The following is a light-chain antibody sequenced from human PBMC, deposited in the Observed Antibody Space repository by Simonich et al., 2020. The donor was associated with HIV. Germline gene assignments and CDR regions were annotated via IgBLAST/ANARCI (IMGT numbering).Light chain of an antibody. Sequence: DIVMTQSPDSLAVSLGERATINCKSSQSILYSSNNKNYLAWYQQKPRQPPKLLIYCASTRESGVPDRFSGSGSGTDFTLTISSLQAEDVAVYYCQQYYSTPPTFGQGTKVKIK. J-gene: IGKJ1*01. CDR1: QSILYSSNNKNY. CDR2: CAS. CDR3: QQYYSTPPT. V-gene: IGKV4-1*01.